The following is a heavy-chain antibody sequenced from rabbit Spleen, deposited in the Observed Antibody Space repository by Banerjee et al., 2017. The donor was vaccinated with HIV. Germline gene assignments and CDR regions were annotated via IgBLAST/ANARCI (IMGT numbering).Heavy chain of an antibody. CDR3: ARDTGSSFSTYGMDL. Sequence: QSLEESGGGLVKPGGSLTLTCTASGFSFGSNDYMCWVRQAPGRGLEWIACIYSGNSGYTYYATWAPGRFACSKTSSTTVTLQMTSLTVADTATYFCARDTGSSFSTYGMDLWGQGTLVT. J-gene: IGHJ6*01. D-gene: IGHD8-1*01. CDR1: GFSFGSNDY. CDR2: IYSGNSGYT. V-gene: IGHV1S40*01.